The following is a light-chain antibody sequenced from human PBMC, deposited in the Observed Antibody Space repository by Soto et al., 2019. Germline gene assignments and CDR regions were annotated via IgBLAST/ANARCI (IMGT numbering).Light chain of an antibody. CDR3: QYYDSSRT. CDR2: GAS. Sequence: EIVLTQSPDTLSLSPGERATLSCRASQDVTSTYLAWYQQKPGQAPRLLIYGASDRARGIAERFSGSGSGTDFTLTISRLEPEDFAVYYCQYYDSSRTFAQGTRVE. V-gene: IGKV3-20*01. CDR1: QDVTSTY. J-gene: IGKJ1*01.